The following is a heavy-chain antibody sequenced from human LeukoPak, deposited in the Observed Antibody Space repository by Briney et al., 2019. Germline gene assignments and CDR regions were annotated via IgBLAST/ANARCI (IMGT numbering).Heavy chain of an antibody. CDR1: GGTFSSYA. J-gene: IGHJ4*02. CDR3: ARGAWGSVEFDY. V-gene: IGHV1-69*04. CDR2: IIPILGIA. D-gene: IGHD7-27*01. Sequence: SVKVSCKASGGTFSSYAISWVRQAPGQGLEWMGRIIPILGIANYAQKFQGRVTITADKSTSTAYMELSSLRSEDTAVYYCARGAWGSVEFDYWGQGTLVTVSS.